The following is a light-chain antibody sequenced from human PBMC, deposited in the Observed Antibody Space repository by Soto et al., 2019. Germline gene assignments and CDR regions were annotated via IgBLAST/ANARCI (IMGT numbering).Light chain of an antibody. CDR3: SSYKSGATLV. CDR1: SSDIGGYDY. Sequence: QSALTQPPSASGSPGQSVTISCTGTSSDIGGYDYVSWYQQHPGKAPKLIIFEVSDRPSGVSNRFSGSKSGNTASLSISGLQPEDEADYYCSSYKSGATLVFGGGTKLTVL. CDR2: EVS. V-gene: IGLV2-14*01. J-gene: IGLJ2*01.